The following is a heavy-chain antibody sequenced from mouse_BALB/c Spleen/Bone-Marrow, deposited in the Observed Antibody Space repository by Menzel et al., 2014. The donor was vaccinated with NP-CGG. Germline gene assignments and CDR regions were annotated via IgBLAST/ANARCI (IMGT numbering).Heavy chain of an antibody. Sequence: EVQVVESGGGLVQPGGSLRLSCATSGFTFTDYYMSWVRQPPGKALEWLGFIRNKANGYTTEYSASVKGRFTISRDNPQSILYLQMNTLRAEDSATYYCARDDYYAMDYWGQGTSVTVSS. J-gene: IGHJ4*01. CDR2: IRNKANGYTT. V-gene: IGHV7-3*02. CDR1: GFTFTDYY. CDR3: ARDDYYAMDY.